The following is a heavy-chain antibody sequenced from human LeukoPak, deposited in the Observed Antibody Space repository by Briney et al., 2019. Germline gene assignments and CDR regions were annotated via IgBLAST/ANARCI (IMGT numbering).Heavy chain of an antibody. D-gene: IGHD3-22*01. J-gene: IGHJ4*02. CDR2: INPSGGST. CDR3: ARDVYDDRSGYQHSTRNDY. Sequence: GASVKVSCKASGYTFTSYYMHWVRQAPGQGLEWMGIINPSGGSTNYAQKFQGRVTMTRDTSTSTVYMELSSLRSEDAAVYYCARDVYDDRSGYQHSTRNDYWGQGTLVTVSS. CDR1: GYTFTSYY. V-gene: IGHV1-46*01.